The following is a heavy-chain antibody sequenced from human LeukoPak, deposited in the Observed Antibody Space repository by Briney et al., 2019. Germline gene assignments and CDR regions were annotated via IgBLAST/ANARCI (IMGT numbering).Heavy chain of an antibody. Sequence: SQTLSLTCTVSGASIRSGDYYWSWIRQPPGKGLEWIGYIYDSGSTYYNPSLKSRITISVDTSENQFSLKLSSVTATDTAVYYCARDCSGGSCYGAFDIWGQGTMVTVSS. V-gene: IGHV4-30-4*01. D-gene: IGHD2-15*01. CDR1: GASIRSGDYY. CDR2: IYDSGST. CDR3: ARDCSGGSCYGAFDI. J-gene: IGHJ3*02.